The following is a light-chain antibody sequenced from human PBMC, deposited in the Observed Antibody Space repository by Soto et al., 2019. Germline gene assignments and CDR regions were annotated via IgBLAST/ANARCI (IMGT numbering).Light chain of an antibody. CDR2: GAS. Sequence: DIVLTQSPGTLSLSPGERATLSCTASQSVSSSYLAWYQQKPGQAPRLLIYGASSRATGIPDRFSGSGSGVDFTLTISRLLHEASVVYYCHRYCSAPAWTFGQGTKVEIK. CDR3: HRYCSAPAWT. CDR1: QSVSSSY. J-gene: IGKJ1*01. V-gene: IGKV3-20*01.